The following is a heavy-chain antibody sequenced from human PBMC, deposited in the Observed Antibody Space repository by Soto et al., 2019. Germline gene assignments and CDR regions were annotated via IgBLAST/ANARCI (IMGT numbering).Heavy chain of an antibody. V-gene: IGHV3-23*01. J-gene: IGHJ4*01. CDR2: IGTDSNT. CDR3: VRKNPGTRPFDY. CDR1: GFTFDTYA. Sequence: GGSLRLSXAASGFTFDTYAMNWVRQAPGKGLAWVSAIGTDSNTYYADSVKGRFTISRDNSRTTLYLQMNSLRAEDTALYYCVRKNPGTRPFDYWGQGTLVTVSS.